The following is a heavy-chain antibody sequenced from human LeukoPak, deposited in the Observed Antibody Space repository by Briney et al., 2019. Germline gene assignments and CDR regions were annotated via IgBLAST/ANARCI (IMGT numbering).Heavy chain of an antibody. Sequence: ASVKVSCKASGYTFTSYGISWVRRAPGQGLEWMGWISAYNGNTNYAQKLQGRVTMTTDTSTSTAYMELRSLRSDDTAVYYCARVRYYYDSSGQDYWGQGTLVTVSS. V-gene: IGHV1-18*01. CDR3: ARVRYYYDSSGQDY. D-gene: IGHD3-22*01. CDR2: ISAYNGNT. J-gene: IGHJ4*02. CDR1: GYTFTSYG.